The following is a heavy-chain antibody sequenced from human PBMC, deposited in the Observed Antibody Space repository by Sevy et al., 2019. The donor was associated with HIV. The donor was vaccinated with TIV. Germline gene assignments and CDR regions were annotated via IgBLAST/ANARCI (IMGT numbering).Heavy chain of an antibody. J-gene: IGHJ5*02. CDR2: ISYTGNT. CDR3: ARDATEYTRSSVWFDP. Sequence: SETLSLTCTVSGGSISSGNYYWHWIRQPPGKGLEWIGYISYTGNTYYNPSLKSPVTISVDTSNNQFSLRLTSVTAADTAVYSCARDATEYTRSSVWFDPWGQGTLVTVSS. V-gene: IGHV4-30-4*01. D-gene: IGHD6-6*01. CDR1: GGSISSGNYY.